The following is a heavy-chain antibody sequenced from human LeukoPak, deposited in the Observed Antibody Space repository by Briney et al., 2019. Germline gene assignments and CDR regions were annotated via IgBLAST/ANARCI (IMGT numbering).Heavy chain of an antibody. J-gene: IGHJ4*02. CDR2: ISSSSSSI. Sequence: GGSLRLSCAASGFTFSSYSMNWVRQAPGKGLEWVSSISSSSSSIYYADSVKGRFTISRDNAKNSLYLQMNSLRAEDTAVYYCARAVEAIAARPDFDYWGQGTLVTVSS. D-gene: IGHD6-6*01. CDR3: ARAVEAIAARPDFDY. CDR1: GFTFSSYS. V-gene: IGHV3-21*01.